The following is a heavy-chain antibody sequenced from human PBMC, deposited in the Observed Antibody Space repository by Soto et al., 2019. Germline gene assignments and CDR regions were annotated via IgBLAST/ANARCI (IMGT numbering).Heavy chain of an antibody. J-gene: IGHJ5*02. D-gene: IGHD5-12*01. CDR1: GGTFSSYA. V-gene: IGHV1-69*06. CDR3: AREIVATITPRWFDP. Sequence: GASVKVSCKASGGTFSSYAISWVRQAPGQGLEWMGGIIPIFGTANYGQKFQGRVMITADKSTSTAYMELSSLRSEDTAVYYCAREIVATITPRWFDPWGQGTLVTV. CDR2: IIPIFGTA.